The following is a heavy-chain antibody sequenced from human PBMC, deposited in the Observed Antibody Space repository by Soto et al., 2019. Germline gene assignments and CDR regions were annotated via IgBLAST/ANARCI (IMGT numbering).Heavy chain of an antibody. J-gene: IGHJ5*01. D-gene: IGHD2-21*02. CDR2: ISASGGRT. CDR1: GFTFSNYA. V-gene: IGHV3-23*01. Sequence: GGSVRLSCAASGFTFSNYAMSWVRQAPGKGLEWVSSISASGGRTYYADSAKGRFTISRDNSKNTLYLHMSSLRAEDTALYYCAKDLVVVSAIFDSWGQGTLVTVSS. CDR3: AKDLVVVSAIFDS.